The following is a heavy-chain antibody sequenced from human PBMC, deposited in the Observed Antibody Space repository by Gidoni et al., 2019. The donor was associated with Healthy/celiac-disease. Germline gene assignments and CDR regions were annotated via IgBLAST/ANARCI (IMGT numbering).Heavy chain of an antibody. J-gene: IGHJ4*02. V-gene: IGHV3-30*18. CDR3: AKDLPVGAQDY. CDR1: GFTFSSYG. Sequence: QVQLVESGGGVVQPGRSLRLSCAASGFTFSSYGMHWVRQAPGKGLEWVAVISYDGSKKYYADSVKGRFTISRDNSKNTLYLQMNSLRAEDTAVYYCAKDLPVGAQDYWGQGTLVTVSS. CDR2: ISYDGSKK. D-gene: IGHD1-26*01.